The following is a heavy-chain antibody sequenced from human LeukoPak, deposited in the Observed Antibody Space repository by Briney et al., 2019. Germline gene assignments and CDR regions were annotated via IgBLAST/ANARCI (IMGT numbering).Heavy chain of an antibody. CDR2: IGDTGRAK. CDR3: ARGRRNFQH. V-gene: IGHV3-30*03. J-gene: IGHJ1*01. Sequence: GGSLRLSCAASGFTFSRHGMHWVRQAPGKGLEWVAVIGDTGRAKYYADSVEGRFTASRDNFKNTLYLEMNSLRYDDTAVYYCARGRRNFQHWGQGTLVTVSS. CDR1: GFTFSRHG.